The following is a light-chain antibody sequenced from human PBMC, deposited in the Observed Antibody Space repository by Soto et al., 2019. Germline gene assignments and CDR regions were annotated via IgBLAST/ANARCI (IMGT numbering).Light chain of an antibody. CDR2: AAS. CDR1: QSISSY. CDR3: QQSYSTPQLT. Sequence: DIQMTQSPSSLSASVGDRVTIICRASQSISSYLNWYQQKPGKAPRLLIYAASSLQSGVPSRFSRSGSGTDFTLTISSLQPEDFATFYCQQSYSTPQLTFGGGTKVDIK. V-gene: IGKV1-39*01. J-gene: IGKJ4*02.